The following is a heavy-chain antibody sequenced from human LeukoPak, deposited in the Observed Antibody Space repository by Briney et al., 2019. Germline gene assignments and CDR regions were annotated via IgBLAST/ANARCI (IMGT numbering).Heavy chain of an antibody. Sequence: SETLTLTCTVSGVSISSYYWSWLRQPPGKGLEWMGDIYYSGSTNYHSSLKSRVTISVDTSKNQISLKLRSVIVADTAVYYCATNGVSDLYYFDSWGQGTLVTVSS. V-gene: IGHV4-59*08. CDR3: ATNGVSDLYYFDS. J-gene: IGHJ4*02. D-gene: IGHD2-8*01. CDR2: IYYSGST. CDR1: GVSISSYY.